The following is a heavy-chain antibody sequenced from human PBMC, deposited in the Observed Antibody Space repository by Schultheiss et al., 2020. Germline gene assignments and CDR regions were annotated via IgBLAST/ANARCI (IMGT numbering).Heavy chain of an antibody. CDR1: GFTFSSYA. J-gene: IGHJ6*02. CDR3: VRYYDFWSGPYYYYYYGMDV. Sequence: GGSLRLSCAASGFTFSSYAMSWVRQAPGKGLEWVSAISGSGGSTYYADSVKGRFTISRDNSKNTLYLQMSSLRAEDTAVYYCVRYYDFWSGPYYYYYYGMDVWGQGTTVTVSS. V-gene: IGHV3-23*01. CDR2: ISGSGGST. D-gene: IGHD3-3*01.